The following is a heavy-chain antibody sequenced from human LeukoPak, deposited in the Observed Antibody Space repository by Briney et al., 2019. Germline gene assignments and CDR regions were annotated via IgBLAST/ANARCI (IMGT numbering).Heavy chain of an antibody. D-gene: IGHD3-9*01. CDR3: ARDSDMYYYHYMDV. V-gene: IGHV3-7*01. CDR2: IKQDGSEK. J-gene: IGHJ6*03. Sequence: GGSLRLSCAASGFTFSSYWMSWVRQAPGKGLEWVANIKQDGSEKYYVDSVKGRFTISRDNAKNSLYLQMNSLRAEDTAVYYCARDSDMYYYHYMDVWGKGTTVTVSS. CDR1: GFTFSSYW.